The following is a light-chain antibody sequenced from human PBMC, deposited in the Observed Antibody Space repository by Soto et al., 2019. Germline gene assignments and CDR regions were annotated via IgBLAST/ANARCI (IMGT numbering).Light chain of an antibody. CDR2: DAS. CDR3: QQYENLPT. V-gene: IGKV1-33*01. Sequence: IKMNQSPSSLSASVGDRVTITFQASQNINNYLNWYQQKPGRAPKLLIYDASNLEAGVPSRFRGSGSGTDFTFTISRLQPEDIATYYCQQYENLPTFGQGTRLEI. CDR1: QNINNY. J-gene: IGKJ5*01.